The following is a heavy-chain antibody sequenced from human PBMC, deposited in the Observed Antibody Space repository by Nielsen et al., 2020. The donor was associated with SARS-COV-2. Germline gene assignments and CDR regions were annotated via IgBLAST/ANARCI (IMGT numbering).Heavy chain of an antibody. CDR2: IYWNDEK. D-gene: IGHD2-15*01. CDR1: GVSLSTSGVG. CDR3: AHAWAVVVAATPSFDY. J-gene: IGHJ4*02. Sequence: SGPTLVKPRQTLTLTCTFSGVSLSTSGVGVGGIRQPPGKAREWLAVIYWNDEKRYSPSLRSRLTITKDTPKNQVDLSMTNMDPVDTATYYCAHAWAVVVAATPSFDYWGQGTLVTVSS. V-gene: IGHV2-5*01.